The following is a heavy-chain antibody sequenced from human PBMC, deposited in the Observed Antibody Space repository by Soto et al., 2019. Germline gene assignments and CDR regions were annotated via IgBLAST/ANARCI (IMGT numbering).Heavy chain of an antibody. V-gene: IGHV3-7*01. CDR3: ASRGDYYDT. J-gene: IGHJ5*02. D-gene: IGHD3-22*01. CDR2: IKQDGSDK. Sequence: EGQLVESGGGLVQPGGFLRLSCAASGFPFSSYWMTWVRQAPGKGLEWVANIKQDGSDKDYVDSVKGRFITSRDNAKNSLYLQMISLRAEDTAVYYCASRGDYYDTWGQGTLVTVSS. CDR1: GFPFSSYW.